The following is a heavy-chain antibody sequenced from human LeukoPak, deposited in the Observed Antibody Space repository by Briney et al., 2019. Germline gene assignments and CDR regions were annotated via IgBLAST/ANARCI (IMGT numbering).Heavy chain of an antibody. CDR2: ISWDSGSI. Sequence: PGGSLRLSCAASGFTFDDYAMHWVRQAPGKGLGWVSGISWDSGSIGYADSVKGRFTISRDNAKNSLYLQMSSLRAEDTALYYCAKDAYFLSGYYNYWGQGTLVTVSS. J-gene: IGHJ4*02. D-gene: IGHD3-3*01. CDR3: AKDAYFLSGYYNY. V-gene: IGHV3-9*01. CDR1: GFTFDDYA.